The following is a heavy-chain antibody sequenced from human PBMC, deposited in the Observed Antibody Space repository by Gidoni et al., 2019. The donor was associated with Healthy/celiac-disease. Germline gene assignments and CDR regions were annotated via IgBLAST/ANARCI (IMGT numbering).Heavy chain of an antibody. CDR1: GYTFTSYA. CDR2: INAGNGNT. CDR3: ARGGDYYDSSDVATKNWFDL. Sequence: QVQLVQSGAEVKKPGASVKVPCKASGYTFTSYAMHWVRQAPGQRLPWMGWINAGNGNTKYSQKFQGTFTITRDTSASTAYMDLSSLRSEDTAVYYCARGGDYYDSSDVATKNWFDLWGQGTLVTVSS. V-gene: IGHV1-3*01. D-gene: IGHD3-22*01. J-gene: IGHJ5*02.